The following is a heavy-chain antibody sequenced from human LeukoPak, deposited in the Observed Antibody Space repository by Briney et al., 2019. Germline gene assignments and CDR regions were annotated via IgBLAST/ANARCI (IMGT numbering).Heavy chain of an antibody. V-gene: IGHV1-46*01. CDR1: GYTFSSYY. CDR2: INPSGGST. Sequence: GASVKVSCKASGYTFSSYYMHWVRQAPGQGLEWMGIINPSGGSTSYAQKFQGRVTMTTDTSTSTANMELRSLRSDDTAVYYCARDSYYDILTGYYANYYYGMEVWGQGTTVTVSS. D-gene: IGHD3-9*01. J-gene: IGHJ6*02. CDR3: ARDSYYDILTGYYANYYYGMEV.